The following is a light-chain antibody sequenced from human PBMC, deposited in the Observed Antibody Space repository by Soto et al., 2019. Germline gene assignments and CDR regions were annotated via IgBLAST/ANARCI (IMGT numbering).Light chain of an antibody. CDR1: QSVRSNY. CDR2: GAS. Sequence: EIVLTKSPGTLSLSPGERATLSCRASQSVRSNYLAWYQQKPGRAPRLLIYGASSRATGIPDRFSGSGSGTDFTLTISRLEPEDFAVYYCQQYGSSPRAFGGGTKVEI. V-gene: IGKV3-20*01. J-gene: IGKJ4*01. CDR3: QQYGSSPRA.